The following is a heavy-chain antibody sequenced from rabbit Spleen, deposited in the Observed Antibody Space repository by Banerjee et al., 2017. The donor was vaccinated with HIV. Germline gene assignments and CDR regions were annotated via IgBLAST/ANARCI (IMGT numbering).Heavy chain of an antibody. CDR2: IDPIFGIA. Sequence: QEQLVESGGGLVKPGASLTLTCKASGFSYSSNYYISWVRQAPGKGLEWIGDIDPIFGIAVYATWVNGRFTVSSHNAQTTLYLQLNSLTAADTATYFCVREVAGKFNLWGQGTLVTVS. CDR1: GFSYSSNYY. J-gene: IGHJ4*01. V-gene: IGHV1S43*01. D-gene: IGHD4-1*01. CDR3: VREVAGKFNL.